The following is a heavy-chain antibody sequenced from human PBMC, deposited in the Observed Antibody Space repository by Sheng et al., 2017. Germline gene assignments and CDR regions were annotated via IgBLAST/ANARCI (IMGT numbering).Heavy chain of an antibody. CDR2: ISASGGDM. CDR3: ARDRDYGGEIY. D-gene: IGHD2-21*01. J-gene: IGHJ4*02. CDR1: GFAFSTFE. V-gene: IGHV3-48*03. Sequence: EVQLVESGGGLVQPGGSLRLSCAASGFAFSTFEMNWVRQAPGKGLEWVSYISASGGDMSYANSVRGRFTVSRDNAKNSLYLQMNSLRGEDTAVYYCARDRDYGGEIYWGQGNAGHRSPQ.